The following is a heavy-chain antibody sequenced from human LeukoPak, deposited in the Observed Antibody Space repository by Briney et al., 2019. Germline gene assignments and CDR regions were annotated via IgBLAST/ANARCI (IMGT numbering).Heavy chain of an antibody. D-gene: IGHD5-18*01. V-gene: IGHV4-39*01. CDR3: ASLGLYTYGPYYFDY. CDR2: IYYSGST. J-gene: IGHJ4*02. Sequence: PSETLSLTCTVSGGSISSSYYYWGWIRQPPGKGLEWIGSIYYSGSTYYNPSLKSRVTISVDTSKNQFSLKLRSVTAADTAVYYCASLGLYTYGPYYFDYWGQGTLVTVSS. CDR1: GGSISSSYYY.